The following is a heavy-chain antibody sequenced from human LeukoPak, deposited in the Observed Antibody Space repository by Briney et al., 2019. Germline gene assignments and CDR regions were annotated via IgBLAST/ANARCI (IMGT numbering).Heavy chain of an antibody. CDR2: FDSEYGET. CDR3: ATDLSKGRLGLRNLESMIY. V-gene: IGHV1-24*01. D-gene: IGHD1-7*01. Sequence: GASVKVSCRVSGHRLSELPMHWVRQAPGKGLEWMGGFDSEYGETVYAQKFKGRVTMTEDTGVDTAWMELSSLTSEDTAIYFCATDLSKGRLGLRNLESMIYWGQGTLVTVSS. J-gene: IGHJ4*02. CDR1: GHRLSELP.